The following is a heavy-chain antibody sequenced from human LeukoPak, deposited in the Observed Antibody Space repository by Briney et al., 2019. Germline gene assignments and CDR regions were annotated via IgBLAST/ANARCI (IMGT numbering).Heavy chain of an antibody. CDR3: AKVGYSYGYQPNFDY. J-gene: IGHJ4*02. CDR2: ISGSGGST. Sequence: PGGSLRLSCAASGFTFSSYAMSWVRQAPGKGLEWVSAISGSGGSTYCADSVKGRFTISRDNSKNTLYLQMNSLRAEDTAVYYCAKVGYSYGYQPNFDYWGQGTLVTVSS. D-gene: IGHD5-18*01. V-gene: IGHV3-23*01. CDR1: GFTFSSYA.